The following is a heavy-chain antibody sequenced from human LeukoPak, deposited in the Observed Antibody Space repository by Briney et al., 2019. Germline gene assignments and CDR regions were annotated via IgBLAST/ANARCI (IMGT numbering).Heavy chain of an antibody. CDR3: ASTPLDYYYDSSGYYYH. Sequence: SETLSLTCTVSGGSISSYYWSWIRQPPGKGLEWIGYIYYSGSTNYNPSLKSRVTISVDTSKNQFSLKLSSVTAADTAVYYCASTPLDYYYDSSGYYYHWGQGTLVTVSS. CDR1: GGSISSYY. D-gene: IGHD3-22*01. V-gene: IGHV4-59*08. CDR2: IYYSGST. J-gene: IGHJ4*02.